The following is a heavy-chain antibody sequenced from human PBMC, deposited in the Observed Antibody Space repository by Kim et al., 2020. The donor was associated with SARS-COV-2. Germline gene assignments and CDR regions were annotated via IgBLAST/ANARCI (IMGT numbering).Heavy chain of an antibody. V-gene: IGHV3-33*01. CDR1: GFTFSSYG. CDR3: ARLPKKQLGGAFDY. J-gene: IGHJ4*02. D-gene: IGHD6-6*01. CDR2: IWYDGSNK. Sequence: GGSLRLSCAASGFTFSSYGMHWVRQAPGKGLEWVAVIWYDGSNKYYADSVKGRFTISRDNSKNTLYLQMNSLRAEDTAVYYCARLPKKQLGGAFDYWGQGTLVTVSS.